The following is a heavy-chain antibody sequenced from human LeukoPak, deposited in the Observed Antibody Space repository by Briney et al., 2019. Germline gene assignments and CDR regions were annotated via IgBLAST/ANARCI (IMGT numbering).Heavy chain of an antibody. J-gene: IGHJ6*03. D-gene: IGHD3-9*01. V-gene: IGHV1-69*05. CDR1: GGTFSSYA. CDR2: IIPIFGTA. CDR3: ASNYDILTGYYRVGNYYMDV. Sequence: SVKVSCKASGGTFSSYAISWVQQAPGQGLGWMGGIIPIFGTANYAQKFQGRVTITTDESTSTAYMELSSLRSEDTAVYYCASNYDILTGYYRVGNYYMDVWGKGTTVTVSS.